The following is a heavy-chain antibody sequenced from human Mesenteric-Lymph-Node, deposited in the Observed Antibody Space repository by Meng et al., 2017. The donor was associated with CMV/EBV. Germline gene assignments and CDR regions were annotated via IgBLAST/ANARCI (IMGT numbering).Heavy chain of an antibody. CDR2: ISSSGSTI. J-gene: IGHJ4*02. D-gene: IGHD3-3*01. V-gene: IGHV3-11*04. CDR3: RYYDFWSGYVRNDY. CDR1: GFTFSDYY. Sequence: GESLKISCAASGFTFSDYYMSWIRQAPGKGLEWVSYISSSGSTIYYADSVKGRFTISRGNSKNTVYLQMNSLRAEDTAVYYCRYYDFWSGYVRNDYWGQGTLVTVSS.